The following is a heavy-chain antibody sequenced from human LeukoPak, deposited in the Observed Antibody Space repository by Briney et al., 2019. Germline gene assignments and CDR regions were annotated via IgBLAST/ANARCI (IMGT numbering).Heavy chain of an antibody. J-gene: IGHJ4*02. D-gene: IGHD2-2*01. CDR3: ARGERYCSSTSCRNFDY. Sequence: ASVKVYCKASGGTFSSYAISWVRQAPGQGLEWMGGIIPIFGTANYTQKFQGRVTITTDESTSTAYLELSSLRSEDTAVYYCARGERYCSSTSCRNFDYWGQGTLVTVSS. CDR1: GGTFSSYA. CDR2: IIPIFGTA. V-gene: IGHV1-69*05.